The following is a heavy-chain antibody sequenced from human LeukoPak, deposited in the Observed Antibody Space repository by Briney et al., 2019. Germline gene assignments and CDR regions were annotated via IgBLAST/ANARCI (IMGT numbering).Heavy chain of an antibody. Sequence: GASVKVSCKTSAYTFTSYYMHWVRQAPGQGLEWMGIIDPSGGTTNYAQMFQGRVTMTRDTSTSTVYMELSSLRSDDTAVYYCARDERDYYGSGSSNYYYGMDVWGQGTTVTVSS. CDR3: ARDERDYYGSGSSNYYYGMDV. CDR2: IDPSGGTT. CDR1: AYTFTSYY. D-gene: IGHD3-10*01. V-gene: IGHV1-46*01. J-gene: IGHJ6*02.